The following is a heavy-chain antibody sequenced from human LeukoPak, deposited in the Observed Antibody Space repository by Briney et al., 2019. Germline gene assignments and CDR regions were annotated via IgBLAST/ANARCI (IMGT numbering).Heavy chain of an antibody. Sequence: QSGGSLRRSCAASGFTFSSYWMSWVRQAPGKGLEWVANIKQDGSEKYYVDSVKGRFAISRDNAKNSLYLQMNSLRAEDTAVYYCVRLAAAGFDYWGQGTLVTVSS. CDR1: GFTFSSYW. J-gene: IGHJ4*02. CDR2: IKQDGSEK. CDR3: VRLAAAGFDY. V-gene: IGHV3-7*03. D-gene: IGHD6-13*01.